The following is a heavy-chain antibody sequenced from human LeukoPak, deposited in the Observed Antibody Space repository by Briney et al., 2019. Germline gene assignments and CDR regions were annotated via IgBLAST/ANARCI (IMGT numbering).Heavy chain of an antibody. Sequence: ASVKVSCKASGYTFTSYRISWVRQAPGQGLEGMGWISAYNGNTNYAQKLQGRVTMTTDTSTSTAYMEMRSLRSDDTAVYYCARVDTAMVFGYWGEGTLVTVSS. CDR2: ISAYNGNT. D-gene: IGHD5-18*01. CDR1: GYTFTSYR. J-gene: IGHJ4*02. CDR3: ARVDTAMVFGY. V-gene: IGHV1-18*01.